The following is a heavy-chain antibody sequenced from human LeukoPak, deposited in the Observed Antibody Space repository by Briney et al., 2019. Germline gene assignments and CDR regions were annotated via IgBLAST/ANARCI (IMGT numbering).Heavy chain of an antibody. CDR1: GFTFSSYS. Sequence: GGSLRLSCAASGFTFSSYSMNWVRQAPGKGLEWVSSISSSSTYIYYADSVKGRFTISRDNAKNSLFLQMDSLRAEDTAVYYCARDQKAVGTDFDYWGQGTLVTVSS. D-gene: IGHD1-1*01. CDR2: ISSSSTYI. V-gene: IGHV3-21*01. J-gene: IGHJ4*02. CDR3: ARDQKAVGTDFDY.